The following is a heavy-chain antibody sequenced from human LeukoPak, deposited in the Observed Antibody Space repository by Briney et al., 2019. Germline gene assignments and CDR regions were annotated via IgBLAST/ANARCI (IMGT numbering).Heavy chain of an antibody. D-gene: IGHD3-10*01. V-gene: IGHV3-13*01. CDR3: ARVGRRCWEPVGHITMVRGVIIKVYYFDY. CDR1: GFTFSSYD. CDR2: IGTAGDT. Sequence: GGSLRLSCAASGFTFSSYDMHWVRQATGKGLEWVSAIGTAGDTYYPGSAKGRFTISRENAKNSLYLQMNSLRAGDTAVYYCARVGRRCWEPVGHITMVRGVIIKVYYFDYWGQGTLVTVSS. J-gene: IGHJ4*02.